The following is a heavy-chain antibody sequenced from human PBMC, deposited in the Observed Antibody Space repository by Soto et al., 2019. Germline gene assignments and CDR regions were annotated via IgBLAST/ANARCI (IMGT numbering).Heavy chain of an antibody. V-gene: IGHV1-69*06. CDR2: IFPMFGTA. CDR1: GGTFSTNT. CDR3: ARDRTFYYCSGSYRTSYGMDV. D-gene: IGHD3-10*01. Sequence: QVQLVQSGAEVKKPGSSVKVSCKASGGTFSTNTISWVRQAPGQGLEWMGGIFPMFGTANYAQEFQGRVTLTADKSTNTAYMEMPTMTSEDTAMYYCARDRTFYYCSGSYRTSYGMDVWGEVATVTVSS. J-gene: IGHJ6*04.